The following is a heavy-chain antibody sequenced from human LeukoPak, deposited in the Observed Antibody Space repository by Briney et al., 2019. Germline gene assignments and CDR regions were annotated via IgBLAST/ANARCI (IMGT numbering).Heavy chain of an antibody. D-gene: IGHD6-13*01. CDR2: IKQDGSEK. J-gene: IGHJ6*03. Sequence: GGSLRLSCAASGFTFSSYWMSWVRQAPRKGLEWVANIKQDGSEKYYVDSVKGRFTISRDNAENSLYLQMNSLRAEDTAVYYCARSPEQQLVRPAYYYYMDVWGKGNPGHRLL. CDR1: GFTFSSYW. V-gene: IGHV3-7*01. CDR3: ARSPEQQLVRPAYYYYMDV.